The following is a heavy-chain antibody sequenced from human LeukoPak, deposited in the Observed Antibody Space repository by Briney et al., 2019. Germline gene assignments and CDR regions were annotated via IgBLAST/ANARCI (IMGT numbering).Heavy chain of an antibody. CDR2: IYVGDSDT. V-gene: IGHV5-51*01. D-gene: IGHD3-22*01. Sequence: GESLKISCKGSGYRFTSYWIGWVRQMPGKGLEWMGIIYVGDSDTRYRPSFQGQVTISADKSINTAYLQWSSLKASDTAMYYCARVVDYDTSGYQTKNWFDPWGQGTLVTVSS. CDR3: ARVVDYDTSGYQTKNWFDP. J-gene: IGHJ5*02. CDR1: GYRFTSYW.